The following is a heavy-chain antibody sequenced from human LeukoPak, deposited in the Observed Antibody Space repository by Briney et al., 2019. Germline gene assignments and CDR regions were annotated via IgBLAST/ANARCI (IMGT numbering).Heavy chain of an antibody. J-gene: IGHJ6*03. CDR2: IYYSGST. V-gene: IGHV4-39*01. CDR3: ARYGSGSLASENYYMDV. D-gene: IGHD3-10*01. CDR1: GGSISSSSYY. Sequence: SETLSLTCTVSGGSISSSSYYWGWIRQPPGKGPEWIGSIYYSGSTYYNPSLKSRVTISVDTSKNQFSLKLSSVTAADTAVYYCARYGSGSLASENYYMDVWGKGTTVTVSS.